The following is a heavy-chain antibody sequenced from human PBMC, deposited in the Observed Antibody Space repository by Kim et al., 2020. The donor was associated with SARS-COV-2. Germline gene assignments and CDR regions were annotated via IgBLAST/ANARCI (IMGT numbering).Heavy chain of an antibody. CDR2: IRDSGGST. Sequence: GGSLRLSCAASGFTFNSYAMSWVRQAPGKGLEWLSGIRDSGGSTKYAESVKGRFSISRDNSKNTLYLQMDSLRAEDTAVYYCAKVTSGSSGWFEYFQHWGQGTLVTVSS. D-gene: IGHD6-19*01. CDR1: GFTFNSYA. CDR3: AKVTSGSSGWFEYFQH. V-gene: IGHV3-23*01. J-gene: IGHJ1*01.